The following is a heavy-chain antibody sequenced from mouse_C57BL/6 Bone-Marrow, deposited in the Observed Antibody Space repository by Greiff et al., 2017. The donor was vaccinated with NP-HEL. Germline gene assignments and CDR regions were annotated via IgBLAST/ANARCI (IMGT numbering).Heavy chain of an antibody. CDR2: INPGRGGT. J-gene: IGHJ2*01. CDR3: LITTVVADY. CDR1: GYAFTNYL. Sequence: VQLQQSGAELVRPGTSVKVSCKASGYAFTNYLIEWVKQRPGQGLEWIGVINPGRGGTNYNEKFKGKATLTADKSSSTAYMQLSSLTSEDSAVYFCLITTVVADYWGQGTTLTVSS. D-gene: IGHD1-1*01. V-gene: IGHV1-54*01.